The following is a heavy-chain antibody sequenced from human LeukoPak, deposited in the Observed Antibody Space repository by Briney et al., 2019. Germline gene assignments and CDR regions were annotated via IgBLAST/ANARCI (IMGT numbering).Heavy chain of an antibody. D-gene: IGHD1-26*01. J-gene: IGHJ3*02. CDR2: IRSKAYGGTT. CDR3: TRLVVGASAFDI. CDR1: GFTFGDYA. V-gene: IGHV3-49*03. Sequence: GRSLRLSCTASGFTFGDYAMSWFRQAPGKGLEGVGFIRSKAYGGTTEYAASVKGRLTISRDDSKSIAYLQMNSLKTEDTAVYYCTRLVVGASAFDIWGQGTMVTVSS.